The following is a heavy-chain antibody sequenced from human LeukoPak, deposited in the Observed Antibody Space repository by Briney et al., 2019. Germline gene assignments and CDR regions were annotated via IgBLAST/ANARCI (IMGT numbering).Heavy chain of an antibody. CDR1: GYTFTSYD. V-gene: IGHV1-8*03. Sequence: GASVKVSCTASGYTFTSYDINWVRQATGQGLEWMGWMNPNSGNTGYAQKFQGRVTITRNTSISTAYMELSSLRSEDTAVYYCARVSAAGDFDYWGQGTLVTVSS. J-gene: IGHJ4*02. D-gene: IGHD6-13*01. CDR2: MNPNSGNT. CDR3: ARVSAAGDFDY.